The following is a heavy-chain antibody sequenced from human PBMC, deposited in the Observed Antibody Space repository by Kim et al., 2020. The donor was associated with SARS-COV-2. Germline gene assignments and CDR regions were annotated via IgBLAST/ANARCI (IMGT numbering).Heavy chain of an antibody. CDR2: IYSGGST. D-gene: IGHD5-12*01. Sequence: GGSLRLSCAASGFTVSSNYMSWVRQAPGKGLEWVSVIYSGGSTYYADSVKGRFTISRDNSKNTLYLQMNSLRAEDTAVYYCARDRGGYSGYDFLPRDYWYFDLWGRGTLVTVSS. CDR1: GFTVSSNY. V-gene: IGHV3-66*01. CDR3: ARDRGGYSGYDFLPRDYWYFDL. J-gene: IGHJ2*01.